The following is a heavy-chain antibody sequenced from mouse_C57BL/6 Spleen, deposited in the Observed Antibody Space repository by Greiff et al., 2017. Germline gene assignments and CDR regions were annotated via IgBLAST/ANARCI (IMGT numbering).Heavy chain of an antibody. CDR2: IYPGDGDT. CDR1: GYAFSSYW. V-gene: IGHV1-80*01. J-gene: IGHJ3*01. D-gene: IGHD2-2*01. CDR3: AREGYGYLAWFAY. Sequence: VQLQQSGAELVKPGASVKISCKASGYAFSSYWMNWVQQRPGKGLEWIGQIYPGDGDTNYNGKFKGKATLTADKSSSTAYMQLSSLTSEDSAVYFCAREGYGYLAWFAYWGQGTLVTVSA.